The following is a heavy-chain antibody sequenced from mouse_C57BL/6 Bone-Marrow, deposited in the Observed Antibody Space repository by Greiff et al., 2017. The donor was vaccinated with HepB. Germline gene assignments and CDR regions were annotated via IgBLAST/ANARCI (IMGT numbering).Heavy chain of an antibody. V-gene: IGHV3-6*01. Sequence: EVQVVESGPGLVKPSQSLSLTCSVTGYSITSGYYWNWIRQFPGNKLEWMGYISYDGSNNYNPSLKNRISITRDTSKNQFFLKLNSVTTEDTATYYCAREGYYGSPYFDYWGQGTTLTVSS. J-gene: IGHJ2*01. CDR3: AREGYYGSPYFDY. CDR1: GYSITSGYY. D-gene: IGHD1-1*01. CDR2: ISYDGSN.